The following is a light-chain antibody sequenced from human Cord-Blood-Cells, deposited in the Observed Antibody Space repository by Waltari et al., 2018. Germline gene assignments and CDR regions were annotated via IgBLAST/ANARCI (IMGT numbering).Light chain of an antibody. V-gene: IGLV2-23*01. CDR3: CSYAGSSTSHVV. J-gene: IGLJ2*01. CDR1: CSDVGSYNL. Sequence: QSALTQPASVSGSPGQSITISCTGTCSDVGSYNLVSWYQQHPGKAPKLMIYEGSTRPSGVSNRFSGSKSGNTASLTISGLQAEDEADYYCCSYAGSSTSHVVFGGGTKLTVL. CDR2: EGS.